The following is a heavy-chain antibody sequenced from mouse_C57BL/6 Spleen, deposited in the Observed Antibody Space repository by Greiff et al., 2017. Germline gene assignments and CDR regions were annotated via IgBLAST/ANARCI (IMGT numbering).Heavy chain of an antibody. V-gene: IGHV1-54*01. J-gene: IGHJ2*01. Sequence: QVQLQQSGAELVRPGTSVKVSCKASGYAFTNYLIEWVKQRPGQGLEWIGVINPGSGGTNYNEKFKGKATLTADKSSSTAYMQLSSLTSEDSAVYFCARRDNDGYYLYFDYWRQGTTLTVSS. D-gene: IGHD2-3*01. CDR3: ARRDNDGYYLYFDY. CDR1: GYAFTNYL. CDR2: INPGSGGT.